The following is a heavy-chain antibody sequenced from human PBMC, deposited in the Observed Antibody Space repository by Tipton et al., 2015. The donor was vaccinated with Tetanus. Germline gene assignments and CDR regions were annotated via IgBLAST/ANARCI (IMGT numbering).Heavy chain of an antibody. V-gene: IGHV3-74*01. CDR3: ARRGEARANWFDS. J-gene: IGHJ5*01. Sequence: SLRLSCAAPGFTFSTYCMHWVRQAPGKGLMWVSRINGHGTNTAYADSVKGRFTISRDNAKNTLYLQMNSLRAEDTAVYYCARRGEARANWFDSWGQGTLVTVSS. CDR1: GFTFSTYC. CDR2: INGHGTNT.